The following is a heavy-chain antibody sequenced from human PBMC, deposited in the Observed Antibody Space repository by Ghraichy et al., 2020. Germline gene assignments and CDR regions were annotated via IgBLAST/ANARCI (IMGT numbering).Heavy chain of an antibody. V-gene: IGHV4-59*01. J-gene: IGHJ6*02. CDR1: GGSISSYY. D-gene: IGHD2-8*01. CDR2: IYYSGST. CDR3: ARDLGVELVYATSYYYYGMDV. Sequence: SETLSLTCTVSGGSISSYYWSWIRQPPGKGLEWIGYIYYSGSTNYNPSLKSRVTISVDTSKNQFSLKLSSVTAADTAVYYCARDLGVELVYATSYYYYGMDVWGQGTTVTVSS.